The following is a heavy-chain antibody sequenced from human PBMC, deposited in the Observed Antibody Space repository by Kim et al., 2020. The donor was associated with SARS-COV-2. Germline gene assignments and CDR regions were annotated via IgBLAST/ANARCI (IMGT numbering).Heavy chain of an antibody. V-gene: IGHV3-53*01. D-gene: IGHD2-21*02. CDR1: GFTVSSNY. Sequence: GGSLRLSCAASGFTVSSNYMSWVRQAPGKGLEWVSVIYSGGSTYYADSVKGRFTISRDNSKNTLYLQMNSLRAEDTAVYYCAREGRVVTTHYYYYMDVWGKGTTVTVSS. J-gene: IGHJ6*03. CDR2: IYSGGST. CDR3: AREGRVVTTHYYYYMDV.